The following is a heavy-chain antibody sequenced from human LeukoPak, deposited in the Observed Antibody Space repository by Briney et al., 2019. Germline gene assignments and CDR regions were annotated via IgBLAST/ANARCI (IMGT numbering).Heavy chain of an antibody. CDR3: ARGGYSFDY. J-gene: IGHJ4*02. D-gene: IGHD5-12*01. CDR2: LHADGIER. V-gene: IGHV3-7*01. CDR1: GFILSGYW. Sequence: GGYLRLSCAASGFILSGYWMSWVRQAPGKGLEWVARLHADGIERYFVDSVKGRFTISRDNAKNSLYLQMYSLRFDGTAVYYCARGGYSFDYLGQGTLVTVSS.